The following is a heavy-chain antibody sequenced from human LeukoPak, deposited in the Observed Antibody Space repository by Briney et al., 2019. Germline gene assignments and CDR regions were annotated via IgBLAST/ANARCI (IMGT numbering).Heavy chain of an antibody. J-gene: IGHJ4*02. CDR1: GFTFSIYS. CDR2: ISSSSSTI. Sequence: PGGSLRLSCAASGFTFSIYSMNWVRQAPGKGLDWVSYISSSSSTIYYADSVKGRFTISRDNAKNSLYLQMNSLRAEDTAVYYCARDSGGYGLDYFDYWGQGTLVTVSS. V-gene: IGHV3-48*01. CDR3: ARDSGGYGLDYFDY. D-gene: IGHD5-18*01.